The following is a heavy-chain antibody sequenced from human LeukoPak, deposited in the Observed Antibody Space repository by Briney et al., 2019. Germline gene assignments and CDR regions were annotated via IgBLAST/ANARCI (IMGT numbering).Heavy chain of an antibody. CDR1: GFIFSSQW. CDR2: IKRDGSET. J-gene: IGHJ4*02. CDR3: ASLDTAIVKWRDN. V-gene: IGHV3-7*03. Sequence: GGSLRLSCEASGFIFSSQWMSWVRQAPGKGLEWVANIKRDGSETYYVNSVKGRFTISRDNAKNSLFLQMNSLRVEDTAVYYCASLDTAIVKWRDNWGQGTLVTVSS. D-gene: IGHD5-18*01.